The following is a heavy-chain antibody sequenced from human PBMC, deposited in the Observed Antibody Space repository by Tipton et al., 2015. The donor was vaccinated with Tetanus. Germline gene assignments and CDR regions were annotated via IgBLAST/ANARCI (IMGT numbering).Heavy chain of an antibody. Sequence: TLSLTCSVSGGSMSGSGHYGAWVRQSPGKGLEWIGSISYSGRTYYSPSLKSRVNMSVDTSKKDFSLRLSSVTAADTAVYYCARWGDASGSTNLYAFDIWGQGTMVSVSS. CDR1: GGSMSGSGHY. J-gene: IGHJ3*02. D-gene: IGHD3-10*01. CDR3: ARWGDASGSTNLYAFDI. CDR2: ISYSGRT. V-gene: IGHV4-39*02.